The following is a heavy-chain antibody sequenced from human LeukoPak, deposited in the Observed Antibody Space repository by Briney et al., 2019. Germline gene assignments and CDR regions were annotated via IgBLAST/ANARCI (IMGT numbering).Heavy chain of an antibody. CDR2: MNPNSRNT. V-gene: IGHV1-8*01. D-gene: IGHD2-15*01. CDR1: GYTFTNYD. J-gene: IGHJ5*02. CDR3: ARDQDIVVVVAALRQREMGGFDP. Sequence: AASVKVSCKASGYTFTNYDINWVREATGQGPEWMGWMNPNSRNTGYAQKFQGRVTMTRNTSISTAYMELSSLRSDDTAVYYSARDQDIVVVVAALRQREMGGFDPWGQGTLVTVSS.